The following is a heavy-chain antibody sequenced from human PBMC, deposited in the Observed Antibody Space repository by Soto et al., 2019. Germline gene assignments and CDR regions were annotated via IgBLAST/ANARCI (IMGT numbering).Heavy chain of an antibody. D-gene: IGHD4-4*01. CDR2: IIPIFGTA. CDR3: ARPSDYSNYFERYYYGMDV. V-gene: IGHV1-69*13. J-gene: IGHJ6*02. CDR1: GGTFSSYA. Sequence: ASVKVSCKASGGTFSSYAISWVRQAPGQGLEWMGGIIPIFGTANYAQKFQGRVTITADESTSTAYMELSSLRSEDTAVYYCARPSDYSNYFERYYYGMDVWGQGTTVTVSS.